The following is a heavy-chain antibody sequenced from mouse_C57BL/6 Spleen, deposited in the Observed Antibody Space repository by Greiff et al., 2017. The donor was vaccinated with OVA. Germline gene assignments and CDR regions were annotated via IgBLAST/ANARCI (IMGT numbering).Heavy chain of an antibody. CDR1: GFNIKDDY. Sequence: EVKLQESGAELVRPGASVKLSCTASGFNIKDDYMHWVKQRPEQGLEWIGWIDPENGDTEYASKFQGKATITADTSSNTAYLQLSSLTSEDTAVYYCTPLITTVVAPFDYWGQGTTLTVSS. J-gene: IGHJ2*01. V-gene: IGHV14-4*01. CDR2: IDPENGDT. D-gene: IGHD1-1*01. CDR3: TPLITTVVAPFDY.